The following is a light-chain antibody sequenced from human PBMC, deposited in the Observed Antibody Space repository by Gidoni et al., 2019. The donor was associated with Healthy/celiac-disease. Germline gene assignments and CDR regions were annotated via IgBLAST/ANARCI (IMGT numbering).Light chain of an antibody. Sequence: IQRTQSASSLSASVGDRVTITCQASQDISNYLNWYQQKPGKAPKLLIYDASNLETGVPSMFSGSGSGTDFTFTISSLQPEDIATYYCQQYDNLALTFGGGTKVEIK. CDR3: QQYDNLALT. CDR2: DAS. V-gene: IGKV1-33*01. J-gene: IGKJ4*01. CDR1: QDISNY.